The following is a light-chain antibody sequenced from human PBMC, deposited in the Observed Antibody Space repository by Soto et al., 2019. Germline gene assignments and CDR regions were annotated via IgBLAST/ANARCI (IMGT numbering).Light chain of an antibody. CDR3: QQYDSYSGLT. V-gene: IGKV1-5*03. CDR1: QSISSW. CDR2: GAS. J-gene: IGKJ4*01. Sequence: DIPMTQSPSTLSASVGDRVTITCRASQSISSWLAWYQQKPGKAPKLLIYGASSLDSGVPSRFSGSGSGTEFTLTISILQPDDFATYYCQQYDSYSGLTFGGGTKVEIK.